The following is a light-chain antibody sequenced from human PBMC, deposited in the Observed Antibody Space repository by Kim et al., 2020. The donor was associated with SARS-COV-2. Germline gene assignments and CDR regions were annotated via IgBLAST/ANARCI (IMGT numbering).Light chain of an antibody. Sequence: QRVTISCSGSSSNIGSNAVNWFQQLPGTAPKLLIYSNNQRPSGVPDRFSGSKSGTSASLAISGLQSEDEADYYCGAWDDSLNGFYVFGTGTKVTVL. CDR2: SNN. J-gene: IGLJ1*01. CDR1: SSNIGSNA. V-gene: IGLV1-44*01. CDR3: GAWDDSLNGFYV.